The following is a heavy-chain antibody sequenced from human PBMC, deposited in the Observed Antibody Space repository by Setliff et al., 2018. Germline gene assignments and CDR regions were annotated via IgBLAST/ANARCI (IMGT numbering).Heavy chain of an antibody. J-gene: IGHJ4*02. CDR2: ISSSSSYI. CDR1: GFTFSNYA. V-gene: IGHV3-21*01. D-gene: IGHD2-15*01. CDR3: ARGAPGSLFDY. Sequence: LRLSCAASGFTFSNYAMSWVRQAPGKGLEWVSSISSSSSYIYYADSVKGRFTISRDNAKNSLYLQMNSLRAEDTAVYYCARGAPGSLFDYWGQGTLVTVSS.